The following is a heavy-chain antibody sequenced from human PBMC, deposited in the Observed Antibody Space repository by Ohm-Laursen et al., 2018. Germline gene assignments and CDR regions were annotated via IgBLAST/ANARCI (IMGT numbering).Heavy chain of an antibody. CDR3: AGGYQLPYY. CDR2: ISYSGST. J-gene: IGHJ4*02. CDR1: GGSNTSNGYH. Sequence: TLSLTWTVSGGSNTSNGYHWSWIRQPPGKGLEWIGYISYSGSTYYNPSLRSLVTISLDTSKDQFSLSLTSVMAADTAIYFCAGGYQLPYYWGQGSLVTVSS. V-gene: IGHV4-31*01. D-gene: IGHD2-2*01.